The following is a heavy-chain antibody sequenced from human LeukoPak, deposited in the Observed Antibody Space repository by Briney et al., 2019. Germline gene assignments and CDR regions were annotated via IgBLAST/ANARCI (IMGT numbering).Heavy chain of an antibody. V-gene: IGHV3-48*03. CDR3: AKDGYSSGWYSSRDY. Sequence: GGSLRLSCAASGFTFSSYEMNWVRQAPGKGLEWVSYISSSGSTIYYADSVKGRFTISRDNAKNSLYLQMNSLRAEDTAVYYCAKDGYSSGWYSSRDYWGQGTLVTVSS. CDR2: ISSSGSTI. D-gene: IGHD6-19*01. J-gene: IGHJ4*02. CDR1: GFTFSSYE.